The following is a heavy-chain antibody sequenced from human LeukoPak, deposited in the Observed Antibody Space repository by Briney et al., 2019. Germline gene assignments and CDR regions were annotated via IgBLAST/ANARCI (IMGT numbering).Heavy chain of an antibody. CDR1: GYTFTSYD. J-gene: IGHJ4*02. CDR2: MNPNSGNT. V-gene: IGHV1-8*01. D-gene: IGHD1-7*01. Sequence: ASVKVSCKASGYTFTSYDINWVRHATGQRLEWMGWMNPNSGNTGYAQKIQGRVTMTRNTSISTAYMELSSLRSEDTAVYYCARGRTGTTGYWGQGTLVTVSS. CDR3: ARGRTGTTGY.